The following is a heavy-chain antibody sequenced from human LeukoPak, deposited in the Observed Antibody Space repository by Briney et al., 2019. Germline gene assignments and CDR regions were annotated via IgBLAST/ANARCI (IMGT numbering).Heavy chain of an antibody. CDR1: GFTFSSYW. D-gene: IGHD2-2*01. Sequence: GGSLRLSRAASGFTFSSYWMHWVRQAPGKGLVWVSRINSDASSRSYADSVKGRFTISRDNAKNTLYLQMNTVRAEDTAVYYCARASSASWHYFDDWGQGTLVTVSS. J-gene: IGHJ4*02. CDR3: ARASSASWHYFDD. CDR2: INSDASSR. V-gene: IGHV3-74*01.